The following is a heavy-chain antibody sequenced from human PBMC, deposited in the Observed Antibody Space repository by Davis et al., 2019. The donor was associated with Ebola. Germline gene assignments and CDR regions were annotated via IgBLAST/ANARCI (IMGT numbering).Heavy chain of an antibody. Sequence: GESLKISCAASGFTFSSYAMSWVRQAPGKGLEWVAVISYDGSNKYYADSVKGRFTISRDNSKNTLYLQMNSLRAEDTAVYYCARETYYYDSSGYHTVFDYWGQGTLVTVSS. CDR1: GFTFSSYA. J-gene: IGHJ4*02. CDR2: ISYDGSNK. V-gene: IGHV3-30-3*01. CDR3: ARETYYYDSSGYHTVFDY. D-gene: IGHD3-22*01.